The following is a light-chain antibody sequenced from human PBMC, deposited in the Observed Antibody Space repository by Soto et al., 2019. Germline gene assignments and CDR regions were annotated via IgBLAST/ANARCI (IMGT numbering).Light chain of an antibody. Sequence: QSALTQPASVSGSPGQSITISCTGTSSDVGGYNYVSWYQQHPGKAPKLMIYDVSNRPSGVSNRFSGSKSGNTASLTISGLHAEDEADYDCSSYTSSSPYVVFGGGTKVTVL. V-gene: IGLV2-14*01. CDR1: SSDVGGYNY. CDR3: SSYTSSSPYVV. J-gene: IGLJ2*01. CDR2: DVS.